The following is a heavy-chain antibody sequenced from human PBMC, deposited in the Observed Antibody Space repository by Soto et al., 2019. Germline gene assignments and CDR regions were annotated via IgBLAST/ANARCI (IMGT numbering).Heavy chain of an antibody. J-gene: IGHJ4*02. CDR3: ARVDRSRWTPNFLVS. V-gene: IGHV4-38-2*01. D-gene: IGHD6-19*01. CDR2: IYHSGST. Sequence: QVQLQESGPGLVKPSETLSLICAVSDYSINSGYYLGWIRQPPGKGLERIGTIYHSGSTSYSPSLTRRATISEHMSENQFSLKRTSVPAADTTLYYCARVDRSRWTPNFLVSWGQGALFNVSS. CDR1: DYSINSGYY.